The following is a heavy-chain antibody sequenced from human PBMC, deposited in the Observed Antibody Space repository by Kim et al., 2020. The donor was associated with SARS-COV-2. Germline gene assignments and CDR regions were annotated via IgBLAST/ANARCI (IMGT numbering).Heavy chain of an antibody. V-gene: IGHV4-4*02. CDR1: GGSISSSNW. CDR3: ARQRGYSYGHAEYFQH. J-gene: IGHJ1*01. D-gene: IGHD5-18*01. CDR2: IYHSGST. Sequence: SETLSLTCAVSGGSISSSNWWSWVRQPPGKGLEWIGEIYHSGSTNYNPSLKSRVTISVDKSKNQFSLKLSSVTAADTAVYYCARQRGYSYGHAEYFQHWGQGTLVTVSS.